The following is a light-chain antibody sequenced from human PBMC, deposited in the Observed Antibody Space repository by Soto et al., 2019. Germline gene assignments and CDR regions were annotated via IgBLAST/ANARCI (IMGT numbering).Light chain of an antibody. J-gene: IGKJ1*01. CDR3: QQYGSSPWT. CDR1: QSVSSSY. Sequence: EVVLTQSPGTLSLSPGERATLSSRASQSVSSSYLAWYQQKPGQDPRLLIYGASSRATGIPDRFSGSGSGTAFTLTISRLEPEDFPVYYCQQYGSSPWTFGQGTKVDI. V-gene: IGKV3-20*01. CDR2: GAS.